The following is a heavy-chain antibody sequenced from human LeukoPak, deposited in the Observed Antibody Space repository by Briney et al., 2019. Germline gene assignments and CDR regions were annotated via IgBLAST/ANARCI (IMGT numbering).Heavy chain of an antibody. J-gene: IGHJ4*02. CDR2: INSDGSIT. D-gene: IGHD2-2*01. CDR3: AKDAFCTSTNCYASYFDY. Sequence: GGSLRLSCAASGFTFSSHWMHWVRQAPGKGLVWVSRINSDGSITSYADSVKGRFTISRDNAKDTLYLQMHSLRADDTAVYYCAKDAFCTSTNCYASYFDYWGQGPLVPVSS. CDR1: GFTFSSHW. V-gene: IGHV3-74*01.